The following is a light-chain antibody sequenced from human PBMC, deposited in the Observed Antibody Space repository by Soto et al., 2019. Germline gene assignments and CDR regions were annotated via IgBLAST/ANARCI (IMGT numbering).Light chain of an antibody. CDR3: QQYTSPPYT. CDR2: DAS. CDR1: QSISSW. Sequence: DIQMTQSPSTLSASVGDRVTITCRASQSISSWLAWYQQKPGKAPKLLIYDASSLESGVPSRFSGSGSGTEFTLTISSLQPDDCATYYCQQYTSPPYTFGQGTKLEIK. J-gene: IGKJ2*01. V-gene: IGKV1-5*01.